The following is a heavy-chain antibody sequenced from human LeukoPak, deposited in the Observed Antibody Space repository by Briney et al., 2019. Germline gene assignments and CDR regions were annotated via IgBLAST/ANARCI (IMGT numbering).Heavy chain of an antibody. CDR3: ARKGYYYGSGSYYKLDY. CDR2: INQRRNT. CDR1: GESFSGYS. Sequence: SETLSLTCVVYGESFSGYSWSWIRQPPGKGLEWIGEINQRRNTNYNPSLKSRVTISIDTSKNQFSLKLNSVTAADTAVYYCARKGYYYGSGSYYKLDYWGQGTLVTVSS. D-gene: IGHD3-10*01. J-gene: IGHJ4*02. V-gene: IGHV4-34*01.